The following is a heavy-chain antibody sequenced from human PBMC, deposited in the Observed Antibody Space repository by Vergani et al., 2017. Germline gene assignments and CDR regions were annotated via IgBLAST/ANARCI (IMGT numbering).Heavy chain of an antibody. D-gene: IGHD2-8*01. CDR2: IRHDGIT. J-gene: IGHJ4*02. Sequence: QAQLHQWGAGLLKPSETLSLTCAIYGGSFNDYWWTWIRQPPGKGLEWIGEIRHDGITHYSPSLKSRVTISIDTSTHQFSLNLRSVTAADTAVYYCAREXYCTNGVCFTLFDVWGQGALVTVSS. CDR1: GGSFNDYW. CDR3: AREXYCTNGVCFTLFDV. V-gene: IGHV4-34*01.